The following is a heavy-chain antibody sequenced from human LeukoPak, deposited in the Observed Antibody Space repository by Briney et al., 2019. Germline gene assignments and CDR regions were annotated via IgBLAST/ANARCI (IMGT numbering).Heavy chain of an antibody. CDR2: ISNSGTT. V-gene: IGHV4-59*01. Sequence: PSETLSLTCTVSSGSISSYYWNWIRQPPGKGLEWIGFISNSGTTNYNPSLKRRVTISVETSENHFSLKLSSVTAADTAVYYCARMTYNSGHWIFDYWGQGILVTVSS. D-gene: IGHD1-1*01. CDR1: SGSISSYY. CDR3: ARMTYNSGHWIFDY. J-gene: IGHJ4*02.